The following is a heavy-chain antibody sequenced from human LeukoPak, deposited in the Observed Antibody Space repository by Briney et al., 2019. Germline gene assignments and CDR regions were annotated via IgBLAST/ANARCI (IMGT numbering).Heavy chain of an antibody. D-gene: IGHD3-22*01. V-gene: IGHV3-33*01. CDR1: GFTFSSYG. CDR3: ARGGYYDSSGYSFDY. Sequence: GRSLRLSCAASGFTFSSYGMHWVRQAPGKGLEWVAVIWCDGSNKYYADSVKGRFTISRDNSKNTLYLQMNSLRAEDTAVYYCARGGYYDSSGYSFDYWGQGTLVTVSS. CDR2: IWCDGSNK. J-gene: IGHJ4*02.